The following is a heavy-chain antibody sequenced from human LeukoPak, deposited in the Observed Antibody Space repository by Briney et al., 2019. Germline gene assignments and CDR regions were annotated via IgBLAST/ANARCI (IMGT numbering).Heavy chain of an antibody. CDR2: ISPSGGII. CDR1: GFTFSSHG. D-gene: IGHD3-22*01. J-gene: IGHJ3*02. Sequence: PGGSLRLSCAASGFTFSSHGMNWVRQAPGKGLEWVSGISPSGGIIYYTDSVKGRFTISRDNAKNSLYLQMNSLRAEDTAVYYCARDRYDSDRQASAFDIWGQGTMVTVSS. CDR3: ARDRYDSDRQASAFDI. V-gene: IGHV3-21*01.